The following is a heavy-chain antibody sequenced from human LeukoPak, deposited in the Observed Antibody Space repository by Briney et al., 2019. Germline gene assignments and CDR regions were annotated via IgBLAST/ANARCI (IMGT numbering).Heavy chain of an antibody. D-gene: IGHD2-15*01. Sequence: GESLKISCKGSGYSFTSYWIGWVRPMPGKGLEWMGIIYPGDSDTRYSPSFQGQVTISADKSISTAYLQWSSLKASDTAMYYCARSTLLGYCSGGSCYSSPLDPWGQGTLVTVSS. CDR3: ARSTLLGYCSGGSCYSSPLDP. V-gene: IGHV5-51*01. CDR1: GYSFTSYW. CDR2: IYPGDSDT. J-gene: IGHJ5*02.